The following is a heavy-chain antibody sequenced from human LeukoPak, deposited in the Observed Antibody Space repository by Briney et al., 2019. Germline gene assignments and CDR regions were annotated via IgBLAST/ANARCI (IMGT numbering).Heavy chain of an antibody. CDR2: IYHSGST. D-gene: IGHD4-11*01. Sequence: PSETLSLTCTVSGGSISSGGFYWSWIRQPPGKGLEWITYIYHSGSTYYHPSLKSRVTISVDRSKNQFSLKLSSVTAADTAVYYCARFRDYSNYPPHYFDYWGQGTLVTVSS. J-gene: IGHJ4*02. CDR1: GGSISSGGFY. CDR3: ARFRDYSNYPPHYFDY. V-gene: IGHV4-30-2*01.